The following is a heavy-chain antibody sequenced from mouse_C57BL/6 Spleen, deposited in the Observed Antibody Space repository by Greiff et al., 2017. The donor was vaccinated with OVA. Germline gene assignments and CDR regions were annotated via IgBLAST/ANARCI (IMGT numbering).Heavy chain of an antibody. V-gene: IGHV1-52*01. J-gene: IGHJ1*03. CDR2: IDPSDSET. Sequence: QVQLQQPGAELVRPGYSVKLSCKASGYTFTSYWMHWVKQRPIQGLEWIGNIDPSDSETHYKQKLQDKVTMSVDKSSSTAYMQLSSLTSEDSAVYYCATSTHWYCDVWGTGTTVTVSS. D-gene: IGHD2-1*01. CDR3: ATSTHWYCDV. CDR1: GYTFTSYW.